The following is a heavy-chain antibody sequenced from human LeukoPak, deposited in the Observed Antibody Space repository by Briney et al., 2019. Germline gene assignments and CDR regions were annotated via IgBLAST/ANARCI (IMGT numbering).Heavy chain of an antibody. CDR2: ISGSATST. CDR3: VYYDSSGYYGYPGAFDY. J-gene: IGHJ4*02. Sequence: PGGSLRLSCAASGFTFSGYGLSWVRQAPGKGLEWVSTISGSATSTYYADSVKGRFTISRDNTRNTLYLQMNSLRAEDTAVYYCVYYDSSGYYGYPGAFDYWGQGTLVTVSS. D-gene: IGHD3-22*01. CDR1: GFTFSGYG. V-gene: IGHV3-23*01.